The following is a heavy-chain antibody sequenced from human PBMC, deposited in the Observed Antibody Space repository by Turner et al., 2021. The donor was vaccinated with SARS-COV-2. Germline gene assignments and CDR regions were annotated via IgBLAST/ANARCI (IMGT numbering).Heavy chain of an antibody. D-gene: IGHD2-21*02. CDR3: SRGDDSRKSGLL. Sequence: QVHLQPWGAGLLMPSETLSLTCAVYGGSFSGYYWTLIRQPPGKGLEWTGEIHPSGSTYYNPSLKSRVTISQDTSKSQFSLNLSSVTAADTAVYHCSRGDDSRKSGLLWGQGTLVTVSS. V-gene: IGHV4-34*01. CDR1: GGSFSGYY. CDR2: IHPSGST. J-gene: IGHJ4*02.